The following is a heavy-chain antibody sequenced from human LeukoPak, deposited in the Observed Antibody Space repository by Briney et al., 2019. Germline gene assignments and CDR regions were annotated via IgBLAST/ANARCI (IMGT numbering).Heavy chain of an antibody. Sequence: GGSLRLSCAASGFSFSSCAMGWVRQAPGKGPEWLSAISGNGDASYYAPSVKGRFTISRDNSRDILYVQMSSLGAEDTAVYYCTKGLWTGSQRLFDSWGQGALVTVSS. J-gene: IGHJ4*02. CDR1: GFSFSSCA. D-gene: IGHD3-10*02. V-gene: IGHV3-23*01. CDR3: TKGLWTGSQRLFDS. CDR2: ISGNGDAS.